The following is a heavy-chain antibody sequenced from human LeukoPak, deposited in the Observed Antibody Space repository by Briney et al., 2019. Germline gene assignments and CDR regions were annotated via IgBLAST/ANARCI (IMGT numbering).Heavy chain of an antibody. J-gene: IGHJ4*02. CDR1: GYTLTELS. Sequence: APVKVSCKVSGYTLTELSMHWVRQAPGKGLEWMGGFDPEDGETIYAQKFQGRVTMTEDTSTDTAYMELSSLRSEDTAVYYCATVTGVEGRYFDYWGQGTLVTVSS. CDR2: FDPEDGET. D-gene: IGHD3-9*01. V-gene: IGHV1-24*01. CDR3: ATVTGVEGRYFDY.